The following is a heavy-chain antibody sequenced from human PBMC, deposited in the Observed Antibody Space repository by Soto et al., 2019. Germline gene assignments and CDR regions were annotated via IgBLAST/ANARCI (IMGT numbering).Heavy chain of an antibody. CDR2: ISSDGRNT. D-gene: IGHD6-19*01. CDR1: GFAFSSYW. J-gene: IGHJ5*02. Sequence: EVQLVESGGGLVQPGGSLRLSCAASGFAFSSYWMQWVRQPPGNVPVWVSRISSDGRNTTYADPVKGRFTISRDNAKNTLHLQMTSLTDDDTAVYYCIHASTVTGVGGYRWGQGTLVNVSS. CDR3: IHASTVTGVGGYR. V-gene: IGHV3-74*03.